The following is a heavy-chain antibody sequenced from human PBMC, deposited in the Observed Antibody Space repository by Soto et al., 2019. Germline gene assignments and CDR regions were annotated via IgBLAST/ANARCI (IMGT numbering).Heavy chain of an antibody. Sequence: SETLSLTCTVSGGSVSSGSYYWSWIRQPPGKGLEWIGYIYYSGSTNYNPSLKSRVTISVDTSKNQFSLKLSSVTAADTAVYYCARVPRGLLWFGELLRFDPWGQGTLVTVSS. CDR1: GGSVSSGSYY. CDR3: ARVPRGLLWFGELLRFDP. D-gene: IGHD3-10*01. V-gene: IGHV4-61*01. J-gene: IGHJ5*02. CDR2: IYYSGST.